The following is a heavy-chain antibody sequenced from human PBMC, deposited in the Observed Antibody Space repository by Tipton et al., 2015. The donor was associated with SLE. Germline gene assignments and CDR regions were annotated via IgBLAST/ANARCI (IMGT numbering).Heavy chain of an antibody. CDR2: IYYSGST. V-gene: IGHV4-59*07. CDR3: ARHSGSYTDAFDI. J-gene: IGHJ3*02. CDR1: GGSISSHY. D-gene: IGHD1-26*01. Sequence: TLSLTCTVSGGSISSHYWSWIRQPPGKGLEWIGYIYYSGSTNYNPSLKSRVTISVDTSKNQFSLKLSSVTAADTAVYYCARHSGSYTDAFDIWGQGTMVTVSS.